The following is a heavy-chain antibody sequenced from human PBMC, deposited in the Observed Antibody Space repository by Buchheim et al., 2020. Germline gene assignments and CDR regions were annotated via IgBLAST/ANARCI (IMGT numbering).Heavy chain of an antibody. CDR3: ARVRASGWYFFDF. J-gene: IGHJ4*02. CDR2: VSYSGTT. Sequence: QVQLQESGPRLVKPSETLSLTCTVSGGSISGYYWSWIRQPPEKGLEWIGYVSYSGTTVYEPSLERRVTISVDPPNNQFSLKLTSATAADTAVYYCARVRASGWYFFDFWGQGTL. V-gene: IGHV4-59*01. CDR1: GGSISGYY. D-gene: IGHD6-19*01.